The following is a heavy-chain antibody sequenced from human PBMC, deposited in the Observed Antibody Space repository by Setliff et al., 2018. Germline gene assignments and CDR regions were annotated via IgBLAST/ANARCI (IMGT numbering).Heavy chain of an antibody. CDR1: GGSVSSGSYY. D-gene: IGHD3-22*01. J-gene: IGHJ4*02. CDR3: AKEGYYDHFGYYHYYFDF. V-gene: IGHV4-61*02. CDR2: IYTSGST. Sequence: SETLSLTCTVSGGSVSSGSYYWSWIRQPAGKGLEWIGRIYTSGSTNYNPSLKSRVAISVDTSKNQFSLRLSSVTAAATAVYYCAKEGYYDHFGYYHYYFDFWGQGTLVTVSS.